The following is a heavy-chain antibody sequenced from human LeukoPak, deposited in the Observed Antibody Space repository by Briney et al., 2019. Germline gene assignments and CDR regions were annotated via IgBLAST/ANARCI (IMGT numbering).Heavy chain of an antibody. CDR3: AKVDYDFWSGYYGYFDY. V-gene: IGHV3-30*18. Sequence: GGSLGLSCAASGFTFSSYGMHWVRQAPGKGLEWVAVISYDGSNKYYADSVKGRFTISRDNSKNTLYLQMNSLRAEDTAVYYCAKVDYDFWSGYYGYFDYWGQGTLVTVSS. J-gene: IGHJ4*02. CDR2: ISYDGSNK. D-gene: IGHD3-3*01. CDR1: GFTFSSYG.